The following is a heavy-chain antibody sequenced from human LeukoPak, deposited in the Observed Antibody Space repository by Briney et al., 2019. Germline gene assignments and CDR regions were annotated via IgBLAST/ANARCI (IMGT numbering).Heavy chain of an antibody. Sequence: GRSLRLSCAASGFNFDGYGMHWVRQTPGKGLEWVAVVWFDGTKRGYAESVKGRFTISRDNSKNTVYLEMNRLRVGDTAIYYCAKDSAFNYDSSGYADYWGQGTLVIVSS. V-gene: IGHV3-33*06. CDR1: GFNFDGYG. CDR3: AKDSAFNYDSSGYADY. CDR2: VWFDGTKR. D-gene: IGHD3-22*01. J-gene: IGHJ4*02.